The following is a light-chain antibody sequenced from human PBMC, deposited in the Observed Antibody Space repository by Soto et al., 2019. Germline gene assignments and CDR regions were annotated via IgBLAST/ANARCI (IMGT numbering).Light chain of an antibody. Sequence: DIQMTQSPSSLSASVGDRVTITCRARQGISNDLAWYQQKPGKVPKLLIYAASTLQSGVPSRFSGSGSGTDFTLTISSLQPEDVATYYCQKYNSAPAPFGPGTKVDIK. CDR1: QGISND. J-gene: IGKJ3*01. CDR2: AAS. CDR3: QKYNSAPAP. V-gene: IGKV1-27*01.